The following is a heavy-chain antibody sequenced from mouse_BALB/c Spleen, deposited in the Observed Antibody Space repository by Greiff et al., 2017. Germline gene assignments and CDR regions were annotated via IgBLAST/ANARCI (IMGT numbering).Heavy chain of an antibody. J-gene: IGHJ3*01. V-gene: IGHV1S56*01. CDR3: ARSLITTATGGFAY. Sequence: QVQLQQPGSELVRPGALVKISCKASGYTFTSYDINWVKQRPGQGLEWIGWIYPGDGSTKYNEKFKGRATLTADNSSSTAYMQLSSLTSENSAVYFCARSLITTATGGFAYWGQGTLVTVSA. D-gene: IGHD1-2*01. CDR2: IYPGDGST. CDR1: GYTFTSYD.